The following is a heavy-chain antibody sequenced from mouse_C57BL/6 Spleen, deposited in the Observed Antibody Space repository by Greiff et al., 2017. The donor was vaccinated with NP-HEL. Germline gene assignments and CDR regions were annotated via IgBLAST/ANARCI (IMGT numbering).Heavy chain of an antibody. CDR2: IWTGGGT. Sequence: QVQLKESGPGLVAPSQSLSITCTVSGFSLTSYAISWVRQPPGKGLEWLGVIWTGGGTNYNSALKSRLSISKDNSKSQVFLKMNSLQTQVTARYYSARPKNFDYYYGSSDLSMDYWGQGTSVTLSS. D-gene: IGHD1-1*01. V-gene: IGHV2-9-1*01. CDR3: ARPKNFDYYYGSSDLSMDY. J-gene: IGHJ4*01. CDR1: GFSLTSYA.